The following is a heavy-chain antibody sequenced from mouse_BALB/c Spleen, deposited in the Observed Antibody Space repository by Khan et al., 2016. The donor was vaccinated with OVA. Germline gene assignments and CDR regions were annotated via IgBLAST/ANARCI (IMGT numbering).Heavy chain of an antibody. D-gene: IGHD1-1*01. CDR2: INSGGSF. Sequence: EVELVESGGGLVKPGGSLKLSCAATGFTFSSYAMSWVRQTPEMRLEWVASINSGGSFYYSDSMKGRITISRDNARNILYLQMSSLRSEDTAMYYCARGHFYGSSYDYWYFDVWGAGTTVTVSS. J-gene: IGHJ1*01. CDR3: ARGHFYGSSYDYWYFDV. CDR1: GFTFSSYA. V-gene: IGHV5-6-5*01.